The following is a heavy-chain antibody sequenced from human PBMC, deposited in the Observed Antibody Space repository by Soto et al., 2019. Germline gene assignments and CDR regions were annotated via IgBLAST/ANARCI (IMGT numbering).Heavy chain of an antibody. CDR1: GGTFGSQG. CDR2: FIAMLGTP. J-gene: IGHJ5*02. D-gene: IGHD3-22*01. Sequence: ASVKVSCKASGGTFGSQGIAWVRQAPGQGLEWMGGFIAMLGTPTYAKKVQGRATISADESLTSSYLELRSLRSEDTGVYFCARERYYDSSGYYLGGNWFDPWGQGTLVTVSS. V-gene: IGHV1-69*13. CDR3: ARERYYDSSGYYLGGNWFDP.